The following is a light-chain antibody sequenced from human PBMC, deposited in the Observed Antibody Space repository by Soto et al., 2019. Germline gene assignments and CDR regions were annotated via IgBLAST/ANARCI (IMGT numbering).Light chain of an antibody. Sequence: EIVMTQSPATLSVSPGETASLSCRASQSAGNNLAWYQQRPGQPPRLLIYGASTRDTGVPTRFSGSGSGTEFTLTITSLQSEDFAVYYCQQYNNWPLWTFGQGTKVDIK. V-gene: IGKV3D-15*01. J-gene: IGKJ1*01. CDR2: GAS. CDR1: QSAGNN. CDR3: QQYNNWPLWT.